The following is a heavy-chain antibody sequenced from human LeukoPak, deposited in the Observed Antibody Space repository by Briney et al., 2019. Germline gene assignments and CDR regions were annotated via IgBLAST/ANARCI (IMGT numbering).Heavy chain of an antibody. CDR1: GFTFSSYS. D-gene: IGHD3-10*01. CDR2: ISSSSSYI. V-gene: IGHV3-21*04. J-gene: IGHJ4*02. Sequence: GGSLRLSCAASGFTFSSYSMNWVRQAPGKGLEWVSSISSSSSYIYYADSVKGRFTISRDNAKNSLYLQMNSLRAEDTAVYYCAREQKGLIRGPVDCWGQGTLVIVSS. CDR3: AREQKGLIRGPVDC.